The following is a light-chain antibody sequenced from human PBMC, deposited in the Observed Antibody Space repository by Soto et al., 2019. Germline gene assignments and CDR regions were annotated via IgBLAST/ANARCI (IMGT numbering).Light chain of an antibody. V-gene: IGKV1-5*01. CDR2: DAS. J-gene: IGKJ1*01. Sequence: DIQMTQSPSTLSASVGDRVTITCRASQSLSGLLAWYQQKPGKAPKLLIYDASSLESGVPSRFSGSGSGTEFTLTISSLXXDDFATYFCQQYSSYWTFGQGTKVEIK. CDR1: QSLSGL. CDR3: QQYSSYWT.